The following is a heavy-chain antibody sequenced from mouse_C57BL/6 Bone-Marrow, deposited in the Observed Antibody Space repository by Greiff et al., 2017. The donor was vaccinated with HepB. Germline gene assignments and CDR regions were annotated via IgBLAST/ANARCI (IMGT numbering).Heavy chain of an antibody. D-gene: IGHD1-1*01. CDR1: GFNIKDYY. Sequence: EVQLQQSGAELVKPGASVKLSCTASGFNIKDYYMHWVKQRTEQGLEWIGRIDPEDGETKYAPKFKGKATITADKSSNTAYLQLSSLTSEDTAVYYCARPKFSNYYGSSYFDYWGQGTTRTVSS. J-gene: IGHJ2*01. CDR2: IDPEDGET. CDR3: ARPKFSNYYGSSYFDY. V-gene: IGHV14-2*01.